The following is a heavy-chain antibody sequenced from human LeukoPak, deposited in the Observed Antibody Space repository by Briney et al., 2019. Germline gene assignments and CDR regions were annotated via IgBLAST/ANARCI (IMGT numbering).Heavy chain of an antibody. V-gene: IGHV1-18*01. CDR3: ARDQLSRGVWFDP. CDR1: GYTFTSYG. CDR2: ISAYNGNT. Sequence: GASVKVSCKASGYTFTSYGISWVRQAPGQGLEWMGWISAYNGNTDYAQKLQGRVTMTTDTSTGTAYMELRSLRSDDTAVYYCARDQLSRGVWFDPWGQGTLVTVSS. D-gene: IGHD1-1*01. J-gene: IGHJ5*02.